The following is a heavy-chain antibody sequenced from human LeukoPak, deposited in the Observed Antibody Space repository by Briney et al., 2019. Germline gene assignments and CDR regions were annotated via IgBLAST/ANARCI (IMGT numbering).Heavy chain of an antibody. CDR1: GGSISSGGYY. Sequence: SETLSLTCTVSGGSISSGGYYWSWIRQPPGKGLEWIGYIYHSGSTYYNPSLKSRVTISVDRSKNQFSLKLSSVTAADTAVYYCARDSGYYDFWSGYRNPRLDYWSQGTLVTVSS. D-gene: IGHD3-3*01. CDR3: ARDSGYYDFWSGYRNPRLDY. V-gene: IGHV4-30-2*01. J-gene: IGHJ4*02. CDR2: IYHSGST.